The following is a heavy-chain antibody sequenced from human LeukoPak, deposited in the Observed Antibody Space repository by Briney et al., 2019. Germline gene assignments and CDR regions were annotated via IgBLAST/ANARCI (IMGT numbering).Heavy chain of an antibody. J-gene: IGHJ4*02. CDR2: MNPNTGNT. CDR1: GYTFH. CDR3: ASARGVGPTHGLDF. D-gene: IGHD1-26*01. V-gene: IGHV1-8*01. Sequence: ASVKVSCKASGYTFHIDWVRQAAGQGLEWMGWMNPNTGNTVYARKFQGSVTMTRNISIYTTYLEVNSLTYEDTAVYYCASARGVGPTHGLDFWGQGTLVTVSP.